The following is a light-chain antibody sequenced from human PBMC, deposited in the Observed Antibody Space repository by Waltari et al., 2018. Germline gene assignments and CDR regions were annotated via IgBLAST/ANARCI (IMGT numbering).Light chain of an antibody. V-gene: IGKV1-39*01. CDR3: QQSYSIPQYT. CDR1: QSISRF. CDR2: AAS. J-gene: IGKJ2*01. Sequence: DIQMTQSPSSLSASVGDRVTITCRASQSISRFLNCYQQKPGKAPKLLIYAASSLQSGVPSRFSGSGSGTDFTLTISSLQPEDFAIYYCQQSYSIPQYTFGQGTKLEIK.